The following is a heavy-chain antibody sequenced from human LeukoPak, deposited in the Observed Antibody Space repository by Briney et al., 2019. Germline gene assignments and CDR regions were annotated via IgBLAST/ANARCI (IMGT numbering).Heavy chain of an antibody. CDR2: ISGSGGST. V-gene: IGHV3-23*01. J-gene: IGHJ4*02. CDR1: GFTFSSYA. Sequence: PGGSLRLSCAASGFTFSSYAMSWVRQAPGKGLEWVSAISGSGGSTYYADSVKGRFTISRDNSKNTLYLQMNSLRAEDTAVDYCAKGYYDSSGQGPFDYWGQGTLSPSPQ. D-gene: IGHD3-22*01. CDR3: AKGYYDSSGQGPFDY.